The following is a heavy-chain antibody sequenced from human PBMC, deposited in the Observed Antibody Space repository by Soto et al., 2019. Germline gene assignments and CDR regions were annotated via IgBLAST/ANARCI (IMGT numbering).Heavy chain of an antibody. D-gene: IGHD6-13*01. CDR1: GYTFPSPY. J-gene: IGHJ4*02. Sequence: ASVKVSCTASGYTFPSPYMHWVRHVPGQGLEWMGIINPSGGSTSYAQKFQGRVTMTRDTSTSTVYMELSSLRSEDTAVYYCAREYSSSCFDYWGQGTLVTVSS. CDR2: INPSGGST. CDR3: AREYSSSCFDY. V-gene: IGHV1-46*03.